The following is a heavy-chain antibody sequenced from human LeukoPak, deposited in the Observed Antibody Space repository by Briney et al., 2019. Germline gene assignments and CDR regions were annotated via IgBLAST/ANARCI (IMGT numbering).Heavy chain of an antibody. CDR1: GFTFSGYA. Sequence: GGSLRLSCAASGFTFSGYAMNWVRQARGKGLEWVSHIYSSDTTYADSVKGRFTISRDNAKNSLYLQMNSLRDEDTAVYYCARDLHYAFDIWGQGTMVTASS. CDR3: ARDLHYAFDI. J-gene: IGHJ3*02. V-gene: IGHV3-48*02. D-gene: IGHD3-10*01. CDR2: IYSSDTT.